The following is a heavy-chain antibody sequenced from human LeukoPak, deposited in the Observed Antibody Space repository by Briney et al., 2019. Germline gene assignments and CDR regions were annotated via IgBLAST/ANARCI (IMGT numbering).Heavy chain of an antibody. J-gene: IGHJ5*02. D-gene: IGHD3-16*02. CDR3: ARTHRGKTFGGVIVNWFDP. CDR2: IYYSGST. Sequence: MPSETLSLTCTVSGGSISSGDYYWSWIRQPPGKGLEWIGYIYYSGSTYYTPSLMSRVTISVDTSKNQFSLKLSSVTAADTAVYYCARTHRGKTFGGVIVNWFDPWGQGTLVTVSS. V-gene: IGHV4-30-4*08. CDR1: GGSISSGDYY.